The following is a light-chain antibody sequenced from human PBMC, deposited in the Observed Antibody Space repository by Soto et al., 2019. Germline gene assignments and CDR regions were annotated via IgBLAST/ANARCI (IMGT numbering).Light chain of an antibody. V-gene: IGLV2-14*03. CDR3: NSYRRGSTYV. Sequence: QSVLTQPASVSGSPGQSITVSCTGTSSDVGGYNYVSWYQQHPGKAPRLMIYDVTNRPSGVSDRFSGSKSGNTASLTISGLQAEDEADYYCNSYRRGSTYVFGTGTKVIVL. CDR2: DVT. CDR1: SSDVGGYNY. J-gene: IGLJ1*01.